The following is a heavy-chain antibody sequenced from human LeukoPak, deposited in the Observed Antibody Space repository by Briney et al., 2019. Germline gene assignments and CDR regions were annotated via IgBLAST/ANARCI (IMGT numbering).Heavy chain of an antibody. CDR2: IYYSGST. Sequence: SETLSLTCTVSGGSISSYYWSWIRQPPGKGLEWIGYIYYSGSTNYNPSLKSRVTISVDTSKNQFSLKLSSVTAADTAVYYCARLRMAAAGYSGYWGQGTLVTVSS. CDR3: ARLRMAAAGYSGY. V-gene: IGHV4-59*08. J-gene: IGHJ4*02. D-gene: IGHD6-13*01. CDR1: GGSISSYY.